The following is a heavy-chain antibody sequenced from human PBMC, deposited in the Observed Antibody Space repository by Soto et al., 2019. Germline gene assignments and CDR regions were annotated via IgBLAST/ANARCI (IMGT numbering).Heavy chain of an antibody. J-gene: IGHJ4*02. V-gene: IGHV3-30*18. Sequence: WGSLRLSCAASGFTFSSYGMHWVRQAPGKGLEWVAVISYDGSNKYYADSVKGRFTISRDNSKNTLYLQMNSLRAEDTAVYYCAKDWAPSIIRLLDYWGQGTLVTVSS. D-gene: IGHD3-10*01. CDR1: GFTFSSYG. CDR2: ISYDGSNK. CDR3: AKDWAPSIIRLLDY.